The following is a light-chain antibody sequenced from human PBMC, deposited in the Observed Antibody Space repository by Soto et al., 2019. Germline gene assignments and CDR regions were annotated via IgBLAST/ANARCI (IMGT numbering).Light chain of an antibody. V-gene: IGKV1-5*01. Sequence: DIQMTQSPSTLSASLGDRVTITCRASQSISSWLACYQQKPGKAPKLLIYAASSLQSGVPSRFSGSGSGTDFTLTISSLQPEDFATYYCQQLFDSPITFGQGTRLEIK. J-gene: IGKJ5*01. CDR2: AAS. CDR1: QSISSW. CDR3: QQLFDSPIT.